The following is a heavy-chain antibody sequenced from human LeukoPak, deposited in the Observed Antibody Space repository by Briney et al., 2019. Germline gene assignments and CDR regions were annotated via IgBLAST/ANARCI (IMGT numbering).Heavy chain of an antibody. CDR3: ASSQWRGGFDY. D-gene: IGHD6-19*01. Sequence: SEALSLTCTVSGGSISSYYWSWIRQPPGEGLEWIGYIYYSGSTNYNPSLKSRVTISVDTSKNQFSLKLSSVTAADTAVYYCASSQWRGGFDYWGQGTLVTVSS. V-gene: IGHV4-59*01. J-gene: IGHJ4*02. CDR2: IYYSGST. CDR1: GGSISSYY.